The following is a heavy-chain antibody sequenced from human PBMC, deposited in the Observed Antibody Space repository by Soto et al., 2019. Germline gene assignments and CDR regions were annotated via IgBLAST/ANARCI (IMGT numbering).Heavy chain of an antibody. D-gene: IGHD1-26*01. CDR1: GFTFSSYA. V-gene: IGHV3-30-3*01. CDR3: ARDRIVGAIAFDY. J-gene: IGHJ4*02. CDR2: ISYDGSNK. Sequence: QVQLVESGGGVVQPGRSLRLSCAASGFTFSSYAMHWVRQAPGKGLEWVAVISYDGSNKYYADSVKGRFTISRDNSKNTLYRQMNSLRAEDTAVYYCARDRIVGAIAFDYWGQGTLVTVSS.